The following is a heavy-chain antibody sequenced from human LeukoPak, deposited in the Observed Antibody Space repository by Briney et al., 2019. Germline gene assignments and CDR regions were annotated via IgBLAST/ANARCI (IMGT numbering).Heavy chain of an antibody. CDR1: GFTFSSYW. Sequence: GGSLRLSCAASGFTFSSYWMSWVRQAPGKGLEWVANIKQDGSEKYYVDSVKGRFTISRDNAKKTLYLQMNSLRAEDTAVYYCARSRIEEYCSSTSCYPTNIDYWGQGTLVTVSS. D-gene: IGHD2-2*01. CDR2: IKQDGSEK. CDR3: ARSRIEEYCSSTSCYPTNIDY. J-gene: IGHJ4*02. V-gene: IGHV3-7*03.